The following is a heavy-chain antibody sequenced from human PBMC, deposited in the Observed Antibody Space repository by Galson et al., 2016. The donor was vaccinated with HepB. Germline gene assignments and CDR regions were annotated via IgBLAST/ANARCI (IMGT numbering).Heavy chain of an antibody. J-gene: IGHJ4*02. D-gene: IGHD6-13*01. CDR3: ATGASAALGDFDN. V-gene: IGHV1-24*01. Sequence: SVKVSCKVSGYRLDELSIHWVRQSPEKGLEWMGGFDPEDGEIISPQKCQGRVTMTEDTSTDTAYMESSSLTSQDMAVYYCATGASAALGDFDNWGQGTQVTVSS. CDR2: FDPEDGEI. CDR1: GYRLDELS.